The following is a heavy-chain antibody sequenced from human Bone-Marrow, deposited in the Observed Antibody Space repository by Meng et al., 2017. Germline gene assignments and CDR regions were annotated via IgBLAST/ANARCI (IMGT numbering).Heavy chain of an antibody. CDR1: GGSISSYY. CDR3: ARVDPGGYFDL. V-gene: IGHV4-59*01. CDR2: IYYSGST. J-gene: IGHJ2*01. Sequence: SETLSLTCTVSGGSISSYYWSWIRQPPGKGLEWIGYIYYSGSTNYNPSLKSRVTISVDTSKNQFSLKLSSVTAADTAEYYCARVDPGGYFDLWGRGTLVTVSS.